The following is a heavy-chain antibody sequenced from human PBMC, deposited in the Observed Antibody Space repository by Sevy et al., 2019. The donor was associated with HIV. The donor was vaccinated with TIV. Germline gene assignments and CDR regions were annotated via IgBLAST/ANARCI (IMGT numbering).Heavy chain of an antibody. J-gene: IGHJ4*02. CDR1: GFTFSSYG. Sequence: GGSLRLSCAASGFTFSSYGMHWVRQAPGKGLEWVALIWYDGSNKYYADSVKGRFTISRDNSKNTLYLQMNSLRAEDTAVYYCAKDNFSRRRDGYNYFFDYWGQGTLVTVSS. CDR3: AKDNFSRRRDGYNYFFDY. V-gene: IGHV3-33*06. CDR2: IWYDGSNK. D-gene: IGHD5-12*01.